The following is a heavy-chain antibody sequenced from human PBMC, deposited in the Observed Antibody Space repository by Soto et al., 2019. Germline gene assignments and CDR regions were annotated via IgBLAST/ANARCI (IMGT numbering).Heavy chain of an antibody. D-gene: IGHD6-25*01. CDR2: IYTSGTT. Sequence: QVQLQQSGPGLVKPSETLSLTCTVSGGSIRSYYWSWIRQPAGKALEWIGRIYTSGTTNYNPSLKSRVTIVLDTSKNQFSLDLSSVTDADTAVYYCAREGSSGFGMDGWGHGTTVTVAS. J-gene: IGHJ6*02. V-gene: IGHV4-4*07. CDR1: GGSIRSYY. CDR3: AREGSSGFGMDG.